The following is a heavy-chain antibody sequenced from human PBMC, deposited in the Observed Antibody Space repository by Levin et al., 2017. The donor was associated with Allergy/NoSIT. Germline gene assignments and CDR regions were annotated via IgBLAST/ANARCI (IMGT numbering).Heavy chain of an antibody. CDR2: ISSSSSYI. CDR1: GFTFSSYS. J-gene: IGHJ4*02. CDR3: ARWGSLEWGFDY. D-gene: IGHD1-26*01. Sequence: GGSLRLSCAASGFTFSSYSMNWVRQAPGKGLEWVSSISSSSSYIYYADSVKGRFTISRDNAKNSLYLQMNSLRAEDTAVYYCARWGSLEWGFDYWGQGTLVTVSS. V-gene: IGHV3-21*01.